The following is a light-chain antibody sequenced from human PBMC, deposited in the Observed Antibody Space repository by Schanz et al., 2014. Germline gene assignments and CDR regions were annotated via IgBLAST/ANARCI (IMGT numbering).Light chain of an antibody. CDR1: SSDVGGYNY. J-gene: IGLJ2*01. V-gene: IGLV2-14*01. CDR3: SSYTSSSIVV. CDR2: HVS. Sequence: QSALTQPASVSGSPGQSITISCTGTSSDVGGYNYVSWYQQHPGKAPKLMIYHVSVRPSGISHRFSGSKSGNTASLTISGLQAEDEADYYCSSYTSSSIVVFGGGTKLTVL.